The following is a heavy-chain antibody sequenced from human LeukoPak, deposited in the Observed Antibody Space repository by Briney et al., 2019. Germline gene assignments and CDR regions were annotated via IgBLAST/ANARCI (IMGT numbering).Heavy chain of an antibody. Sequence: GRSLRLSCAASGFTFSFYAMNWVRQAPGKGLEWVTSITGNSDNTFYANSVKGRFTISRDNSKNTLYLQMNSLRAAETAVYYCVKEKNKYGFNGLDYWGQGTLVTVSS. V-gene: IGHV3-23*01. CDR3: VKEKNKYGFNGLDY. D-gene: IGHD3-10*01. J-gene: IGHJ4*02. CDR2: ITGNSDNT. CDR1: GFTFSFYA.